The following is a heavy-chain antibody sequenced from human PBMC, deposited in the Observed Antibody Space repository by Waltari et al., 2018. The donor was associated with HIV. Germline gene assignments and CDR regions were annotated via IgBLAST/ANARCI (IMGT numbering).Heavy chain of an antibody. Sequence: QVLLQESGPGRLKPSETLSLTCGVSGVSIGTGSYSWTWVRQSPRTAMEWIGRVYNSGNTNYSPSLRGRVTISIDTSKNQFSLNLNSVTAADTAVYFCARDHAVVLSSNPRQSVYYYYGMDVWGQGTTVTVSS. CDR3: ARDHAVVLSSNPRQSVYYYYGMDV. CDR1: GVSIGTGSYS. V-gene: IGHV4-61*02. CDR2: VYNSGNT. D-gene: IGHD3-22*01. J-gene: IGHJ6*02.